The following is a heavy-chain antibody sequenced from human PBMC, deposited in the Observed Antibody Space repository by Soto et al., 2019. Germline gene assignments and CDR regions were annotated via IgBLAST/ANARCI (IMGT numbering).Heavy chain of an antibody. CDR3: AVRDGYNYGHYYYYGMDV. CDR1: GFTFSDYG. D-gene: IGHD4-17*01. V-gene: IGHV1-18*01. Sequence: ASVKVSCKASGFTFSDYGLSWVRQAPGQPLEWMGWISGDNINSKYSQKFQGRLTMTTDTSTATASMELSSLRSEDTAVYYCAVRDGYNYGHYYYYGMDVWGQGTTVTVSS. CDR2: ISGDNINS. J-gene: IGHJ6*02.